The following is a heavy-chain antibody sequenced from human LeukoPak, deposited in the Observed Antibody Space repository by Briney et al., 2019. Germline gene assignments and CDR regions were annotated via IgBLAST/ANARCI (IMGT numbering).Heavy chain of an antibody. CDR3: ARSLAGSAKVDY. J-gene: IGHJ4*02. CDR2: IYYSGST. D-gene: IGHD6-19*01. Sequence: SETLSLTCTVSGGSISSSSYYWGWIRQSPGKGLEWIGSIYYSGSTYFNPSLKSRVTTSVDTSKSQFSLKLSSVTAADTAVYYCARSLAGSAKVDYWGQGALVTVSS. CDR1: GGSISSSSYY. V-gene: IGHV4-39*01.